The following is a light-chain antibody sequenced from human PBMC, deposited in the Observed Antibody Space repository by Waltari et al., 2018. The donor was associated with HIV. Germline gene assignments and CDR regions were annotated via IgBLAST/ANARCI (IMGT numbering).Light chain of an antibody. CDR3: AAWDDSLRGV. CDR2: TNR. J-gene: IGLJ2*01. Sequence: QSVLTQPHSASGTPGQRVTISCSGSRSNIGSNTVNWYQQLSGTAPKLLSETNRLRPSGVPDRFCGSRAGTAASLAISGLQSEEEAYYYGAAWDDSLRGVFVGGTKLTVL. V-gene: IGLV1-44*01. CDR1: RSNIGSNT.